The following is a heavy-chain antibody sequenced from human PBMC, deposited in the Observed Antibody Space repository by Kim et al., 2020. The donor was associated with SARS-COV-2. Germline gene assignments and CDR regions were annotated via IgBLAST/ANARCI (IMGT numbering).Heavy chain of an antibody. D-gene: IGHD2-21*02. CDR3: TGSRGGLRFHSFDY. V-gene: IGHV3-23*01. CDR1: EFPFNTYA. CDR2: ISDSGVTT. Sequence: GGSLRLSCAAAEFPFNTYAMSWVRQAPGMGLEWVSTISDSGVTTFYVDSVKGRFTISRDNSKNTLFLHMSSLRVEDTAVYYCTGSRGGLRFHSFDYWGQGTQVTVSS. J-gene: IGHJ4*02.